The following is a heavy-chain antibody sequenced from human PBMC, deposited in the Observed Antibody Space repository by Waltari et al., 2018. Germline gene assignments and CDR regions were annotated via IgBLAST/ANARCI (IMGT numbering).Heavy chain of an antibody. V-gene: IGHV3-74*01. D-gene: IGHD2-8*01. Sequence: EVQLVESGGGLVQPGGSLRLSCAASGCTFSTYWVHGVRRAPGKGPVGCSRIWWEETDKYSAESGTGRFAVARDNAKNTLYRQMNNLRAEDTAIYHCVRASYNGAYARGYYDYGLDVWGPGTMVTVSS. CDR3: VRASYNGAYARGYYDYGLDV. J-gene: IGHJ6*02. CDR2: IWWEETDK. CDR1: GCTFSTYW.